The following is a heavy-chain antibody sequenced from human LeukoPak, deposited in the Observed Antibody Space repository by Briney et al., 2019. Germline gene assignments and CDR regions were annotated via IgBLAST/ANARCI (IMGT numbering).Heavy chain of an antibody. Sequence: GGSLRLSCAASGFTFSSYAMHWVRQAPGKGLEWVAVISYDGSNKYYADSVKGRFTISRDNSKNTLYLQMNSLRAEDTAVYYCARNGGTAYPQPYYGMDVWGQGTTVTVS. J-gene: IGHJ6*02. D-gene: IGHD2-15*01. CDR3: ARNGGTAYPQPYYGMDV. CDR1: GFTFSSYA. CDR2: ISYDGSNK. V-gene: IGHV3-30*04.